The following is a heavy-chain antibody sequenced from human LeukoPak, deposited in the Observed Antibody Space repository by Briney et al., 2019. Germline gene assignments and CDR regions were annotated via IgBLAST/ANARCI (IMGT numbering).Heavy chain of an antibody. V-gene: IGHV3-48*02. J-gene: IGHJ3*02. CDR1: GFTFNYYS. Sequence: GGSLRLSCAASGFTFNYYSMNWVRQAPGKGLEWVSFITSSGSTIYYADSVKGRFTISRDNAENSLYLQMNSLRDEDTAVYYCANDFSNAFDIWGQGTMVTVSS. CDR2: ITSSGSTI. D-gene: IGHD3/OR15-3a*01. CDR3: ANDFSNAFDI.